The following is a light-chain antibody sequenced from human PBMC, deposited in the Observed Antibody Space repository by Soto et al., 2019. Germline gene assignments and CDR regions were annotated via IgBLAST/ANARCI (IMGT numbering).Light chain of an antibody. CDR1: QGISSY. Sequence: IQLTQSPSSLSASVGDRVTITCRASQGISSYLAWYQQKPGKAPKLLIYGASTSEGGVPFRFSGSGSGTDFTLTISSLQPEDFATYYCQQLNTYPITFGQGTRLEIK. V-gene: IGKV1-9*01. J-gene: IGKJ5*01. CDR2: GAS. CDR3: QQLNTYPIT.